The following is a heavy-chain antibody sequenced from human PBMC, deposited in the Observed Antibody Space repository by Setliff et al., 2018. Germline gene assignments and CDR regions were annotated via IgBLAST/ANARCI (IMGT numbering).Heavy chain of an antibody. Sequence: PSETLSLTCTVSGGSVSDSTYYWGWVRQPPGKGLEWIGYISYSGNTYYNPSFEGRLALSVDASMNQFSLRLSSVTAADSAIYYCARDRSALVRGVVHHNYFDPWGQGNKVTVSS. CDR3: ARDRSALVRGVVHHNYFDP. J-gene: IGHJ5*02. CDR1: GGSVSDSTYY. CDR2: ISYSGNT. V-gene: IGHV4-39*07. D-gene: IGHD3-10*01.